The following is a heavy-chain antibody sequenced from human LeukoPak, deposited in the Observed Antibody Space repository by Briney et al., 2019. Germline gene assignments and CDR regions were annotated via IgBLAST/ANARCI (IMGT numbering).Heavy chain of an antibody. J-gene: IGHJ3*02. CDR2: FDPEDGET. CDR3: ARGGYSGYDSTYAFDI. CDR1: DYTLTELS. V-gene: IGHV1-24*01. Sequence: ASVKVSCKVSDYTLTELSMHWVRQAPGKGLEWMGGFDPEDGETIYAQKFQGRVTMTEDTSTDTAYMELSSLRSEDTAVYYCARGGYSGYDSTYAFDIWGQGTMVTVSS. D-gene: IGHD5-12*01.